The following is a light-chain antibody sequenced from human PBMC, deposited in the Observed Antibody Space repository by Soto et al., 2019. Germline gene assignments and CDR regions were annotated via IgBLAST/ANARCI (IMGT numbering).Light chain of an antibody. V-gene: IGKV3-11*01. Sequence: EIVLTQSPATLSLSPGERATLSCRASQSVSNYLAWYQQKPGQAPRLLIFDASNRATGIPARFSGSGSATDFTLTIRSLQPDDFATYYCKQYNSYPITFGQGTRLEIK. CDR2: DAS. CDR1: QSVSNY. CDR3: KQYNSYPIT. J-gene: IGKJ5*01.